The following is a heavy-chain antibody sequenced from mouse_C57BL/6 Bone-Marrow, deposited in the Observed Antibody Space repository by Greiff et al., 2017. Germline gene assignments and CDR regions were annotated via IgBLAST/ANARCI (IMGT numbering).Heavy chain of an antibody. V-gene: IGHV1-69*01. CDR3: ARGGSYYSNFGGFPY. Sequence: QVQLQQPGAELVMPGASVKLSCKASGYTFTSYWMHWVKQRPGQGLEWIGEIDPSDSYTNYNQKFKGKSTLTVDKSSSTAYMQLSSLTSEDSAVYYCARGGSYYSNFGGFPYWGQGTLVTVSA. J-gene: IGHJ3*01. CDR1: GYTFTSYW. CDR2: IDPSDSYT. D-gene: IGHD2-5*01.